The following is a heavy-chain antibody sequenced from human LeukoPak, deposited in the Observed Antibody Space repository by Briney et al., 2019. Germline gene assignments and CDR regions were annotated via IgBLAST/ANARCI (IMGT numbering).Heavy chain of an antibody. CDR1: GYTFTGYY. CDR2: INPNSGGT. D-gene: IGHD3-22*01. V-gene: IGHV1-2*02. J-gene: IGHJ4*02. CDR3: ARESPQNYYDSSGYIDY. Sequence: ASVKVSCKASGYTFTGYYMHWVRQAPGQGLEWMGWINPNSGGTNYAQKFQGRVTMTRDTSISTAYMELSRLRSDGTAVYYCARESPQNYYDSSGYIDYWGQGTLVTVSS.